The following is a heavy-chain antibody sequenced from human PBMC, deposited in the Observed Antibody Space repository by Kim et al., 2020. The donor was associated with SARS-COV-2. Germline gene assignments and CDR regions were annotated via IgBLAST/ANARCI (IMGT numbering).Heavy chain of an antibody. Sequence: GGSLRLSCAASGFTFSGSAMHWVRQASGKGLEWVGRIRSKANSYATAYAASVKGRFTISRDDSKNTAYLQMNSLKTEDTAVYYCTRETATSARIRRWWLYFDYWGQGTLVTVSS. V-gene: IGHV3-73*01. J-gene: IGHJ4*02. CDR2: IRSKANSYAT. CDR3: TRETATSARIRRWWLYFDY. CDR1: GFTFSGSA. D-gene: IGHD2-15*01.